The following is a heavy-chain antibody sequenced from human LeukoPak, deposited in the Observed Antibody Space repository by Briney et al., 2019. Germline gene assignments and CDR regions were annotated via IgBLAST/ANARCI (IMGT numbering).Heavy chain of an antibody. CDR3: AKEGTVGYDILTGYPQVSLDY. CDR2: ISGSGDNT. V-gene: IGHV3-23*01. J-gene: IGHJ4*02. D-gene: IGHD3-9*01. CDR1: GSTFASYA. Sequence: PGGSLRLSCAASGSTFASYAMSWVRQTPGKGLEWVSGISGSGDNTYYADSVKGRFTISRDNTKNTLYLQMNSLRAEDTAVYYCAKEGTVGYDILTGYPQVSLDYWGQGTLVTVSS.